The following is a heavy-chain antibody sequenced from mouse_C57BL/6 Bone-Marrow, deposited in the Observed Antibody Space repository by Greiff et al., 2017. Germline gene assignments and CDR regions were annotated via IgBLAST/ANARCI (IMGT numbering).Heavy chain of an antibody. J-gene: IGHJ4*01. CDR3: ARPGPYAMDY. CDR2: INPGSGGT. CDR1: GYAFTNYL. D-gene: IGHD4-1*01. V-gene: IGHV1-54*01. Sequence: QVQLQQSGAELVRPGTSVKVSCKASGYAFTNYLIEWVQQRPGQGLEWIGVINPGSGGTNYNEKFKGKATLTADKSSSTAYMQLSSLTSEDSAVYFCARPGPYAMDYWGQGTSVTVSS.